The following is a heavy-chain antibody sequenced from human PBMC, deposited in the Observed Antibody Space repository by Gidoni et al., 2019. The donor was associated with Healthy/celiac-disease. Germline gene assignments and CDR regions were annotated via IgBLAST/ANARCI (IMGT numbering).Heavy chain of an antibody. CDR3: ARDCGLTIKGYNWFDP. CDR1: GGSISSSSYY. V-gene: IGHV4-39*07. D-gene: IGHD3-3*01. Sequence: QLQLQESGPGLVKPSETLSLTCTVSGGSISSSSYYWGWIRQPPGKGLEWIGSIYYSGSTYYNPSLKSRVTISVDTSKNQFSLKLSSVTAADTAVYYCARDCGLTIKGYNWFDPWGQGTLVTVSS. J-gene: IGHJ5*02. CDR2: IYYSGST.